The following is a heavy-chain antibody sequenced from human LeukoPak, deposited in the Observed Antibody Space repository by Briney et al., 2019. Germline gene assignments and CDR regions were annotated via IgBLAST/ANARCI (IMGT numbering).Heavy chain of an antibody. CDR1: GYTFTSYD. Sequence: ASVKVSCKASGYTFTSYDMHWVRQAPGQGLEWMGIINPSGGSTSYAQKFQGRVTMTRETSTSTVYMELSSLRSEDTAVYYCASGPLVVALEWSFDYWGQGTLVTVSS. J-gene: IGHJ4*02. V-gene: IGHV1-46*01. D-gene: IGHD3-3*01. CDR2: INPSGGST. CDR3: ASGPLVVALEWSFDY.